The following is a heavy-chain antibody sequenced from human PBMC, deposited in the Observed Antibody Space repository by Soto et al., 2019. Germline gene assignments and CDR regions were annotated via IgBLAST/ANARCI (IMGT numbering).Heavy chain of an antibody. CDR1: GFTFSSYA. CDR2: ISGSGGST. J-gene: IGHJ4*02. Sequence: GGSLRLSCAASGFTFSSYAMSWVRQAPGKGLEWVSAISGSGGSTYYADSVKGRFTISRDNSKNTLYLQMNSLRAEDTAVYYCAKDFYDILTGYYNYWGQGTLVTVSS. V-gene: IGHV3-23*01. CDR3: AKDFYDILTGYYNY. D-gene: IGHD3-9*01.